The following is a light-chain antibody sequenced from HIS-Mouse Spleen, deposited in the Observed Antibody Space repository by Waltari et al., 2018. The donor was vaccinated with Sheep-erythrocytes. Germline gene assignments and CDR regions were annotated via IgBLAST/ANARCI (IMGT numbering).Light chain of an antibody. CDR2: QDS. J-gene: IGLJ2*01. Sequence: SYELTQPPSVSVSPGQTASITCPGDKLGDKYACWSQQKPGQSPWLVIYQDSKRPSGIPERFSGSNSGNTATLTISGTQAMDEADYYCQAWDSSTAWNVVFGGGTKLTVL. CDR1: KLGDKY. CDR3: QAWDSSTAWNVV. V-gene: IGLV3-1*01.